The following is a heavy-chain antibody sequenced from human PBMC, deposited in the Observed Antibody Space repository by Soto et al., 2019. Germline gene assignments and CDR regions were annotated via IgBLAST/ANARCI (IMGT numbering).Heavy chain of an antibody. Sequence: NPSETLSLTCTVSGGSISSGDYYWSWIRQPPGKGLEWIGYIYYSGSTYYNPSLKSRVTISVDTSKNQFSLKLSSVTAADTAVYYCARISVVVVAAIDYWGQGTLVTVSA. J-gene: IGHJ4*02. CDR1: GGSISSGDYY. CDR2: IYYSGST. V-gene: IGHV4-30-4*01. CDR3: ARISVVVVAAIDY. D-gene: IGHD2-15*01.